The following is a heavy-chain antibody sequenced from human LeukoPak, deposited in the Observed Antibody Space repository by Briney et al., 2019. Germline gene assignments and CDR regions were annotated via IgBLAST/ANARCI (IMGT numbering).Heavy chain of an antibody. CDR3: ATDLKKGDGGCFDY. J-gene: IGHJ4*02. CDR2: INTNTGNP. V-gene: IGHV7-4-1*02. Sequence: ASVKVACKASGYTFTSSALNWVRQAPGQGLEWMGWINTNTGNPTYAQGFTGRFVFSLDTSVSTAYLHISSLKAEDTAVYYCATDLKKGDGGCFDYWGQGTLVTVSS. CDR1: GYTFTSSA. D-gene: IGHD4-23*01.